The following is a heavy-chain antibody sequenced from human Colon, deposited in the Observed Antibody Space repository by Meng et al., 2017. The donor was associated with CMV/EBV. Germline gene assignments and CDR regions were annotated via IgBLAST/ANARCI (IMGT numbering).Heavy chain of an antibody. J-gene: IGHJ4*02. V-gene: IGHV1-2*06. Sequence: SVTLSCKASGYPFTGYWMHWVRQAPGQGLEWMGRIKPSTGDTNYAQNFQGRVTVTRDTSISTVYMEVNSLTSDDTAVYYCTREGFDYWGQGALVTVSS. CDR1: GYPFTGYW. CDR2: IKPSTGDT. CDR3: TREGFDY.